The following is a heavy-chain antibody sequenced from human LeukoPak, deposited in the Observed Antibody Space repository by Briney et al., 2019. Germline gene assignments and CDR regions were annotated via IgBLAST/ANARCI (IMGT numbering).Heavy chain of an antibody. V-gene: IGHV1-46*01. CDR3: ARVFMATIDY. D-gene: IGHD5-24*01. Sequence: ASVKVSCKASGYTFTSYYMHWVRQAPGQGLEWMGIINPSGGSTSYAQKFQGRVTMTGDMSTSTVYMELSSLRSEDTAVYYCARVFMATIDYWGQGTLVTVSS. J-gene: IGHJ4*02. CDR1: GYTFTSYY. CDR2: INPSGGST.